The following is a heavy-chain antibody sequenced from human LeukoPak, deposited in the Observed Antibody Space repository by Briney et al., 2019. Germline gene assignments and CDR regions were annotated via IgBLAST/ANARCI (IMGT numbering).Heavy chain of an antibody. J-gene: IGHJ3*02. CDR1: GGSISSYS. V-gene: IGHV4-59*01. CDR2: IYYSGST. Sequence: PSETLSLTCTVPGGSISSYSWSWIRQPPGKGLEWIGYIYYSGSTNYNPSLKSRVTISVDTSKNQFSLKLSSVTAADTAVYYCARTLLNNDAFDIWGQGTMVTVSS. D-gene: IGHD1/OR15-1a*01. CDR3: ARTLLNNDAFDI.